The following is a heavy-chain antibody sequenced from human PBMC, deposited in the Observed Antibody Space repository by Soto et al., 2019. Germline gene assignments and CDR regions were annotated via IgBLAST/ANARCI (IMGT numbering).Heavy chain of an antibody. J-gene: IGHJ3*02. Sequence: GGSLRLSCAASGFTFSSYSMNWVRQAPGKGLEWVSCISTSSSNIYYADSVKGRFTMSRDNAKNSLYLQMNSLRAEDTAVYYCARDYTDAAFDMWGQGTMVTVSS. CDR1: GFTFSSYS. CDR2: ISTSSSNI. D-gene: IGHD3-16*01. CDR3: ARDYTDAAFDM. V-gene: IGHV3-21*01.